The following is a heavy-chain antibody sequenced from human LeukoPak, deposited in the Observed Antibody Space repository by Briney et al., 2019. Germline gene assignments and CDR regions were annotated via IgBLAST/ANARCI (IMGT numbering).Heavy chain of an antibody. V-gene: IGHV3-23*01. CDR3: AKGPSGFLEWGSSYYFDY. CDR2: ISGSGDST. Sequence: GGSLRLSCAASGFTFSSYAMSWVRQAPGKGLEWVSAISGSGDSTYYADSVKGRFTISRDNSKNTLYLQMNSLRAEDTAVYYCAKGPSGFLEWGSSYYFDYWGQGTLVTVSS. J-gene: IGHJ4*02. CDR1: GFTFSSYA. D-gene: IGHD3-3*01.